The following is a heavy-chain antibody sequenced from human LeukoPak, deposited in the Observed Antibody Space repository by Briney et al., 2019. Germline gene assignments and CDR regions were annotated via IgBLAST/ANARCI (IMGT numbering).Heavy chain of an antibody. CDR1: GYTLTGYY. CDR3: ARDRGKPPLLFMDV. Sequence: ASVKVSCKASGYTLTGYYMHWVRLAPGQGLEWMGGIIPIFGTANYAQKFQGRVTITADESTSTAYMELSSLRSEDTAVYYCARDRGKPPLLFMDVWGKGTTVTVSS. D-gene: IGHD3-10*01. V-gene: IGHV1-69*13. J-gene: IGHJ6*03. CDR2: IIPIFGTA.